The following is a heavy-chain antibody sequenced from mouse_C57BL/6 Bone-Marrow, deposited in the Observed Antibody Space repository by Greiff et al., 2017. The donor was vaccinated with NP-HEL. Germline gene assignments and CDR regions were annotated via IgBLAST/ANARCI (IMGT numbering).Heavy chain of an antibody. CDR2: ISNGGGST. CDR1: GFTFSDYY. CDR3: ARGDGYYWYFDV. Sequence: EVQLVESGGGLVQPGGSLKLSCAASGFTFSDYYMYWVRQTPEKRLEWVAYISNGGGSTYYPDTVKGRFTISRDNAKNTLYLQMSRLKSEDTAMYYCARGDGYYWYFDVWGTGTTVTVSS. V-gene: IGHV5-12*01. J-gene: IGHJ1*03. D-gene: IGHD2-3*01.